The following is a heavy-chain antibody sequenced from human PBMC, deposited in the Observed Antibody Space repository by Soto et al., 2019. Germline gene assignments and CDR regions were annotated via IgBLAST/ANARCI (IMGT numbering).Heavy chain of an antibody. CDR2: IIPIFGTG. CDR1: GYTLTELS. V-gene: IGHV1-69*13. D-gene: IGHD6-13*01. Sequence: SVKVSCKVSGYTLTELSMHWVRQAPGKGLEWMGGIIPIFGTGNYAQKFQGRVTITADESTSTAYMELSSLRSEDTAVYYCARRPIAAAIFQHDYWGQGTLVTVSS. CDR3: ARRPIAAAIFQHDY. J-gene: IGHJ4*02.